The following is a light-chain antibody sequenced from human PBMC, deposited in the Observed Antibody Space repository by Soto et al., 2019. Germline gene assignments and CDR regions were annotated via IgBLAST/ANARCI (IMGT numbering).Light chain of an antibody. Sequence: QSALTQPPSASGSPGQSVTISCTGTSSDVGGYNRVSWYLHHPGKAPKLILYEVSNRPSGVSNRFSGSKSGNTASLTISGLQAEDEADYYCSSYTSRSTLVVFGGGTKLTVL. CDR2: EVS. J-gene: IGLJ2*01. CDR1: SSDVGGYNR. CDR3: SSYTSRSTLVV. V-gene: IGLV2-14*01.